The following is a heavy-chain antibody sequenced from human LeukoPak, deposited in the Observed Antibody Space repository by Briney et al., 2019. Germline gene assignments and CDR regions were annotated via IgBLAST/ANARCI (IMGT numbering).Heavy chain of an antibody. D-gene: IGHD6-19*01. V-gene: IGHV3-20*04. CDR2: INWNGGST. J-gene: IGHJ5*02. Sequence: GGSLRLSCAASGFTFDDYGMSWVRQAPGKGLEWVYGINWNGGSTGYADSVKGRFTISRGNAKNSLYLQMNSLRAEDTALYYCARDLGSGYRWFDPWGQGTLVTVSS. CDR1: GFTFDDYG. CDR3: ARDLGSGYRWFDP.